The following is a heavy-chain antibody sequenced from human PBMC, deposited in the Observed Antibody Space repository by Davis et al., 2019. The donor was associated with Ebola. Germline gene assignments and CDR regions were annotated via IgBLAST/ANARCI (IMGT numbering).Heavy chain of an antibody. Sequence: GGSLRLSCTASGFTFGDYAMSWVRQAPGKGLEWVAVIWYDGSNKYYADSVKGRFTISRDNSKNTLYLQMNSLRAEDTAVYYCATHSDSSSWYYNYYYYYGMDVWGQGTTVTVSS. CDR1: GFTFGDYA. CDR2: IWYDGSNK. D-gene: IGHD6-13*01. V-gene: IGHV3-33*01. CDR3: ATHSDSSSWYYNYYYYYGMDV. J-gene: IGHJ6*02.